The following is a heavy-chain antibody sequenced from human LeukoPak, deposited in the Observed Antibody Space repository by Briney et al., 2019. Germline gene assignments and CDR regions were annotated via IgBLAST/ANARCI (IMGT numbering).Heavy chain of an antibody. D-gene: IGHD6-19*01. CDR2: IFYSGST. J-gene: IGHJ3*02. Sequence: SETLSLTCTVSGGSISNYYWSWIRQPPGKGLEWIGYIFYSGSTSYNPSLKSRVTISVDTSKNQFSLKLSSVTAADTAVYYCARERSYSSGWYGSAYDAFDIWGQGTMVTVSS. CDR1: GGSISNYY. V-gene: IGHV4-59*12. CDR3: ARERSYSSGWYGSAYDAFDI.